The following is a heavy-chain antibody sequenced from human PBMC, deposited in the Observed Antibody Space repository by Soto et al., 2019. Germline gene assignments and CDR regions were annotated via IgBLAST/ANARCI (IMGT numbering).Heavy chain of an antibody. CDR1: GGTFSDST. Sequence: QVQLVQSGAELRKPGSSVKVSCKASGGTFSDSTINWVRQAPGQRLEWMGGIIPIFDTANYAEKYQGRVTITADESTSTSFMEVSSLRSEDTAVYYCARNGTLPGYSDGMDVWGQGTMVTVSS. D-gene: IGHD1-1*01. J-gene: IGHJ6*02. CDR3: ARNGTLPGYSDGMDV. CDR2: IIPIFDTA. V-gene: IGHV1-69*01.